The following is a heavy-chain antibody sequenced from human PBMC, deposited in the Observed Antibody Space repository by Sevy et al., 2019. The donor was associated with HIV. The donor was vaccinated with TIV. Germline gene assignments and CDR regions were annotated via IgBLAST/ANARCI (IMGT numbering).Heavy chain of an antibody. CDR1: GYTFIFYA. CDR3: ARDVEGALKYFDS. CDR2: MNAGNGNT. V-gene: IGHV1-3*01. J-gene: IGHJ4*02. Sequence: ASVKVSCKASGYTFIFYAVHWVRQAPGQRLEWMGWMNAGNGNTKYSQNLQGRLTITRDTSASTTYMELTSLRSEDTAVYYCARDVEGALKYFDSWGQGTLVTVSS. D-gene: IGHD1-1*01.